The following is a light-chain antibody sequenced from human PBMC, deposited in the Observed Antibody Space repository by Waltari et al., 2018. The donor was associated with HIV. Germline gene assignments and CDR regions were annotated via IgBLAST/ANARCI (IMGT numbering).Light chain of an antibody. CDR2: EVS. Sequence: QSALTQPASVSGSPGQSITISCTGTSSDVGSYYLVSWYQQHPGKAPKLMIYEVSKRPSGVSNRCSGSKSANTASLTISGLQAEDDADYYCSSYTSSSTPYVFGTGTKVTVL. J-gene: IGLJ1*01. V-gene: IGLV2-14*02. CDR3: SSYTSSSTPYV. CDR1: SSDVGSYYL.